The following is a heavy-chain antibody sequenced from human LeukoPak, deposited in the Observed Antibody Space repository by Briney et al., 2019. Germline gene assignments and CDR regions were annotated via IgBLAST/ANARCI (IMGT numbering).Heavy chain of an antibody. J-gene: IGHJ4*02. D-gene: IGHD3-22*01. Sequence: ASVQVSCKASGYSFTSYHMHWVRQAPGQGLEWMGIINPSGSTTTYAQKFQGRVTMTTDTSTSTAYMELRSLRSDDTAIYYCARYRGYGSSGQPFDYWGQGTLVTVSS. CDR3: ARYRGYGSSGQPFDY. V-gene: IGHV1-46*01. CDR2: INPSGSTT. CDR1: GYSFTSYH.